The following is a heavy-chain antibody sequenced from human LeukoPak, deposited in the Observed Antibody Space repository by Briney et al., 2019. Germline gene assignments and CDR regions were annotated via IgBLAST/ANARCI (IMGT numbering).Heavy chain of an antibody. CDR3: AKTDSSGYILDY. J-gene: IGHJ4*02. V-gene: IGHV3-33*06. CDR2: IWYDGSNK. Sequence: PGRSLRLSCAASGFTFSSYGMHWVRQAPGKGLEWVAVIWYDGSNKYYADSVKGRFTISSDNSKNTLYLQMNSLRAEDTAVYYCAKTDSSGYILDYWGQGTLVTVSS. CDR1: GFTFSSYG. D-gene: IGHD3-22*01.